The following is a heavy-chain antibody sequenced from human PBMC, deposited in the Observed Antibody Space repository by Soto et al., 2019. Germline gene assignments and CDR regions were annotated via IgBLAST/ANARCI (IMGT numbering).Heavy chain of an antibody. CDR3: AKDHRYDFWSGYSRFDP. CDR2: ISGSGGST. Sequence: GESLKISCAASGFTFSSYAMSWVRQAPGKGLEWVSAISGSGGSTYYADSVKGRFTISRDNSKNTLYLQMNSLRAEDTAVYYCAKDHRYDFWSGYSRFDPWGQGTLVTVSS. V-gene: IGHV3-23*01. D-gene: IGHD3-3*01. J-gene: IGHJ5*02. CDR1: GFTFSSYA.